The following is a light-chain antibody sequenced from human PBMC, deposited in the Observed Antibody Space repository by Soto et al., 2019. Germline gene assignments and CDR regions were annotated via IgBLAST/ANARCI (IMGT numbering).Light chain of an antibody. V-gene: IGKV3-11*01. J-gene: IGKJ1*01. CDR2: DAS. CDR1: QSVSSY. CDR3: QQRSNWPPWT. Sequence: EIVLTQSPATLSLSPGERATLSCRASQSVSSYLAWYQQKPCQAPSLLIYDASNRATGIPARFSGSGSGTDFPLTISSLEPEDLAVYYCQQRSNWPPWTFGQGTKVEIK.